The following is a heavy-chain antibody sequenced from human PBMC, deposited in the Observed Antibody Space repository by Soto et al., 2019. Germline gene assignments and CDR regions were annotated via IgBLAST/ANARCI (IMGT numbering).Heavy chain of an antibody. Sequence: SETLSLTCTVSGGSVSSGSYYWSWIRQPPGKGLGWIGYIYYSGSTNYNPSLKSRVTISVDTSKNQFSLKLSSVTAADTAVYYCARGGIVVVPAAMTGQYYYYYYGMDVWGQGTTVTVS. J-gene: IGHJ6*02. V-gene: IGHV4-61*01. CDR2: IYYSGST. D-gene: IGHD2-2*01. CDR3: ARGGIVVVPAAMTGQYYYYYYGMDV. CDR1: GGSVSSGSYY.